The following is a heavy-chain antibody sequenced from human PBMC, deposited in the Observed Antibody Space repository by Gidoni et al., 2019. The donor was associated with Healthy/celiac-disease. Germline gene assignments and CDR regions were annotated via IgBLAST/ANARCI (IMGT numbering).Heavy chain of an antibody. V-gene: IGHV4-31*03. CDR3: ARSGSHRGYSYEVDY. J-gene: IGHJ4*02. Sequence: QVQLQESGPGLVKPSQTLSLTCTVSGGSISSGGYYWSWIRQHPGKGLEWIGYIYYSGSTYYNPSLKSRVTISVDTSKNQFSLKLSSVTAADTAVYYCARSGSHRGYSYEVDYWGQGTLVTVSS. D-gene: IGHD5-18*01. CDR1: GGSISSGGYY. CDR2: IYYSGST.